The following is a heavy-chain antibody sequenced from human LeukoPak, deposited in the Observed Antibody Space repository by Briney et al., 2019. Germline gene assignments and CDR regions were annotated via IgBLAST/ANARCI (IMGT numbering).Heavy chain of an antibody. CDR3: AKDFFASTMVRGVIPYYFDY. CDR2: ISGSGVST. D-gene: IGHD3-10*01. V-gene: IGHV3-23*01. J-gene: IGHJ4*02. CDR1: GFTFRTSG. Sequence: GGTLRLSCAASGFTFRTSGMSWVRQAPGKGLEWVSAISGSGVSTYYADSVKGRFTISRDNSKNTLYLQMNSLRAEDTAVYYCAKDFFASTMVRGVIPYYFDYWGQGTLVTVSS.